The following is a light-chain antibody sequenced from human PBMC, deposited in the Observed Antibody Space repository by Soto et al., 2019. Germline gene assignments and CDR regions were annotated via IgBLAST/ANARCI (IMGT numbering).Light chain of an antibody. J-gene: IGKJ4*01. Sequence: EIEMTQSPATLSVSPGERATLSCRASQSVSSNLAWYQQKPGQDPRLLIFGASTRATGTPARFSGSGSETEFTLTIRTLHSEDFGVYYCNQYSDWLHPFGVGT. CDR2: GAS. CDR3: NQYSDWLHP. V-gene: IGKV3D-15*01. CDR1: QSVSSN.